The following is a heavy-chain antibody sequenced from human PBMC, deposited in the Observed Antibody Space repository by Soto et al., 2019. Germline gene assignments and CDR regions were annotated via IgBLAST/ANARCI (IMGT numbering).Heavy chain of an antibody. CDR3: ARVTSMVRGVIYNWFDP. J-gene: IGHJ5*02. D-gene: IGHD3-10*01. V-gene: IGHV1-69*01. CDR1: GGTFSSYA. Sequence: QVPLVQSGAEVKKPGSSVTVSCKASGGTFSSYAIHWVRQAPGQGLEWMGGIIPMYGPAKYAQRFQGRVTITADESTTTVYMELTSLTSQDTAVYYCARVTSMVRGVIYNWFDPWGYGTLVTVSS. CDR2: IIPMYGPA.